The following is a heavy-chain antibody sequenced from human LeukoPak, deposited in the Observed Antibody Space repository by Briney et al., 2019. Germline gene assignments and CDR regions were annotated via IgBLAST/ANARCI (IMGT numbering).Heavy chain of an antibody. V-gene: IGHV3-48*01. Sequence: GGSLRLSCAASGFTFSSYSMNWVRQAPGKGLEWVSYISSSSSTIYYADSVKGRFTIFRDNAKNSLYLQMNSLRAEDTAVYYCARENTYYDFWSGSLDWGQGTLVTVSS. CDR2: ISSSSSTI. D-gene: IGHD3-3*01. J-gene: IGHJ4*02. CDR3: ARENTYYDFWSGSLD. CDR1: GFTFSSYS.